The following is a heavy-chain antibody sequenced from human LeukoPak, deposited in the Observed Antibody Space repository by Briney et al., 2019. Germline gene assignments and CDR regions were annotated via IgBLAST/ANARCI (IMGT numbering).Heavy chain of an antibody. CDR1: GYSFTSYW. Sequence: GESLKISCKGSGYSFTSYWIGWVRQMPGKGLEWMGIILPADSDTRYSPSFQGQVTISADKSISTAYVQWSSLKASDTAMYYCARTKSSGWYSYYFDYWGQGTLVTVSS. CDR2: ILPADSDT. D-gene: IGHD6-19*01. V-gene: IGHV5-51*01. CDR3: ARTKSSGWYSYYFDY. J-gene: IGHJ4*02.